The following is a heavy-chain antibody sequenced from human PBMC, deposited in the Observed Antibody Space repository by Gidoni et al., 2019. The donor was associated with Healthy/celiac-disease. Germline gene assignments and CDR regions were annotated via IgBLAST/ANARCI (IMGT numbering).Heavy chain of an antibody. V-gene: IGHV3-23*01. J-gene: IGHJ2*01. Sequence: EVQLLESGGGLVQPGGSLRLSCAASGFTFSSYAMGWVRPAPGKGLEWVSAISGSGGSTYYADSVKGRFTISRDNSKNTLYLQMNSLRAEDTAVYYCANNFGVVYGYWYFDLWGRGTLVTVSS. D-gene: IGHD3-3*01. CDR2: ISGSGGST. CDR3: ANNFGVVYGYWYFDL. CDR1: GFTFSSYA.